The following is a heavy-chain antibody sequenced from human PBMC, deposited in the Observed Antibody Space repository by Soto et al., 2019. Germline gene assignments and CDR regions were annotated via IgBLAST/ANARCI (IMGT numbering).Heavy chain of an antibody. J-gene: IGHJ6*02. CDR3: ARRSSRSSNPGSYYYYGMDV. CDR2: TDPSDSYT. V-gene: IGHV5-10-1*01. CDR1: GYSFTSYW. Sequence: GESLKISCKGSGYSFTSYWISWVRQMPGKGLEWMGRTDPSDSYTNYSPSFQGHVTISADKSISTAYLQWSSLKASDTAMYYCARRSSRSSNPGSYYYYGMDVWGQGTTVTVSS. D-gene: IGHD6-6*01.